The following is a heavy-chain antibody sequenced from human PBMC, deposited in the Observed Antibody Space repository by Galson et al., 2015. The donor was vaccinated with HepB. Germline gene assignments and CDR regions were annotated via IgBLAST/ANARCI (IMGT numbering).Heavy chain of an antibody. CDR1: GFTFDDYA. J-gene: IGHJ6*03. CDR3: AKDALGGQGVLLYYMDV. Sequence: SLRLSCAASGFTFDDYAMHWVRRAPGKGLEWVSGISWNSGSIGYADSVKGRFTISRDNAKNSLYLQMNSLRAEDTALYYCAKDALGGQGVLLYYMDVWGKGTTVTVSS. V-gene: IGHV3-9*01. CDR2: ISWNSGSI. D-gene: IGHD3-16*01.